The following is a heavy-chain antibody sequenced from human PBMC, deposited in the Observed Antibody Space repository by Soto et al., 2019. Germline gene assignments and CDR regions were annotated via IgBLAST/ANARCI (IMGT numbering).Heavy chain of an antibody. V-gene: IGHV3-30-3*01. CDR3: ARDRYGAHRPGYYYYGMDV. J-gene: IGHJ6*02. D-gene: IGHD4-17*01. CDR2: ISYDGSNK. CDR1: GFTFSSYA. Sequence: QVQLVESGGGVVQPGRSLRLSCAASGFTFSSYAMHWVRQAPGKGLEWVVVISYDGSNKYYADSVKGRFTISRDNSKNTLYLQMNSLRAEDTAVYYCARDRYGAHRPGYYYYGMDVWGQGTTVTVSS.